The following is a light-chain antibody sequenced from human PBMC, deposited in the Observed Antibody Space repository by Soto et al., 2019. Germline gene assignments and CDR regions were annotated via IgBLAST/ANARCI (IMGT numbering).Light chain of an antibody. Sequence: EIVLTQSPATLPLSPGERATLSCRASQIVNGFLAWYQQRPGQAPRLLIYDTSKRATGIPARFSGGGSGTDFTLTIDSLEPEDSAVYYCQQRAIFGQGTRLEI. CDR2: DTS. CDR1: QIVNGF. J-gene: IGKJ5*01. V-gene: IGKV3-11*01. CDR3: QQRAI.